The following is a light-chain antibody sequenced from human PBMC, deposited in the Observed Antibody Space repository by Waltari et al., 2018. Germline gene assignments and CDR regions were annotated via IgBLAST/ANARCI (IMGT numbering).Light chain of an antibody. CDR3: GTWDSSLSGAV. V-gene: IGLV1-51*02. CDR2: EDT. CDR1: RCNIGNNY. Sequence: QSVLTQPPSVSAAPGQRVTISCSGGRCNIGNNYVSWYRQFPGTAPKLLSYEDTERPSGIAGRFSGSKCGTSATLDITVLQAGDEADYYCGTWDSSLSGAVFGGGTHLTVL. J-gene: IGLJ7*01.